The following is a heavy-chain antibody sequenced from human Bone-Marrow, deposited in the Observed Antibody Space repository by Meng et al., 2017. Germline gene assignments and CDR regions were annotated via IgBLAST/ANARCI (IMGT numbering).Heavy chain of an antibody. V-gene: IGHV4-38-2*02. CDR3: ARQALLLWFGKSDSWFDP. Sequence: SETLSLTCTVSGYSISSGYYWGWIRQPPGKGLEWIGSIYHSGSTYYNPSLKSRVTISVDTSKNQFSLKLSSVTAADTAVYYCARQALLLWFGKSDSWFDPWGQGTLVTVSS. CDR2: IYHSGST. J-gene: IGHJ5*02. D-gene: IGHD3-10*01. CDR1: GYSISSGYY.